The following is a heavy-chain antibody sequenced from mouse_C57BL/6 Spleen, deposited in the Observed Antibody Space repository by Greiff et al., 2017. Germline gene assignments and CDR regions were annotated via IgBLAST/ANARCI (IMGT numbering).Heavy chain of an antibody. D-gene: IGHD1-1*01. CDR2: IYPGAGGT. Sequence: VQLQQSGAELVKPGASVKISCKASGYAFSSYWMNWVKQRPGKGLEWLGQIYPGAGGTNYNGKFKGKATLTADKSSSTAYRQLSSLTSEDSAVYFCARRGTVVATDYWGQGTSVTVSS. J-gene: IGHJ4*01. V-gene: IGHV1-80*01. CDR1: GYAFSSYW. CDR3: ARRGTVVATDY.